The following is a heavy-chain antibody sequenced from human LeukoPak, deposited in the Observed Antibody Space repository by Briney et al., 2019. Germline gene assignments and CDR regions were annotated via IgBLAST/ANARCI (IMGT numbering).Heavy chain of an antibody. J-gene: IGHJ4*02. V-gene: IGHV1-46*01. CDR3: ARSQYITMIVARLYQFDD. Sequence: ASVKVSCKASGYTFTSYHMHWVRQAPGQGLDWMGIINPSAGITTYAQKFQGRVAMTKETSTSTVYMELSSLRSEDTAVYYCARSQYITMIVARLYQFDDWGQGTLVTVSS. D-gene: IGHD3-22*01. CDR1: GYTFTSYH. CDR2: INPSAGIT.